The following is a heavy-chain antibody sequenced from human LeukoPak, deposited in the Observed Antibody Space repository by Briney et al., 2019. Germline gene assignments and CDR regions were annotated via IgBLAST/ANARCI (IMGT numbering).Heavy chain of an antibody. CDR3: ARDFPARDWFFDL. Sequence: GASVKVSFKASGYTFTSYSMNWVRQAPGQGLEYMGWINANTGNPTYAQGFTGRFVFSLDTSVSTAYLQISSLKAEDTAVYYCARDFPARDWFFDLWGRGTLVTVSS. CDR2: INANTGNP. CDR1: GYTFTSYS. V-gene: IGHV7-4-1*02. J-gene: IGHJ2*01.